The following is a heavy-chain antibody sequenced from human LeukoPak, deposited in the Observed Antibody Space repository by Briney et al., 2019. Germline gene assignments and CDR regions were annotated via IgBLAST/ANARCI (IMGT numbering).Heavy chain of an antibody. Sequence: LETLSLTCTVSGGSISSSSYYWGWIRQPPGKGLEWIGSIYYSGSTYYNPSLKSRVTISVDTSKNQFSLKLSSVTAADTAVYYCARRAAVAIRGFFDYWGQGTLVTVSS. V-gene: IGHV4-39*01. CDR3: ARRAAVAIRGFFDY. J-gene: IGHJ4*02. CDR2: IYYSGST. D-gene: IGHD6-19*01. CDR1: GGSISSSSYY.